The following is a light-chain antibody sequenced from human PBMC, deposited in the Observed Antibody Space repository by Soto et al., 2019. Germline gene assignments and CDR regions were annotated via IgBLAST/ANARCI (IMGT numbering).Light chain of an antibody. V-gene: IGLV2-23*02. CDR1: SSDVGNYNL. CDR3: CSYAGINTFV. J-gene: IGLJ1*01. CDR2: EVS. Sequence: QSVLTQPASVSGSPGQSITISCTGTSSDVGNYNLVSWYQQHPGKAPKLMIYEVSKRPSGVSSHFSGSKSGNTASLTISGLQAEDEADYYCCSYAGINTFVFGTGTKVTVL.